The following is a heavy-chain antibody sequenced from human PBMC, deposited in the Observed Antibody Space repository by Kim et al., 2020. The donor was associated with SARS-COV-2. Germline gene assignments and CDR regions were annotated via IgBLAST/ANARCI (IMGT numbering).Heavy chain of an antibody. Sequence: GESLKISCKGSGYSFTSYWIGWVRQMPGKGLEWMGIIYPGDSDTRYSPSFQGQVTISADKSISTAYLQWSSLKASDTAMYYCASLQHEAGTIQNWFDPWGQGTLVTVSS. CDR2: IYPGDSDT. J-gene: IGHJ5*02. CDR1: GYSFTSYW. D-gene: IGHD6-13*01. CDR3: ASLQHEAGTIQNWFDP. V-gene: IGHV5-51*01.